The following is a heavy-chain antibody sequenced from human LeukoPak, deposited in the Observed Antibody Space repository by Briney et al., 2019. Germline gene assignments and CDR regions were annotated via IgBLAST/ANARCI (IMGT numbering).Heavy chain of an antibody. V-gene: IGHV3-23*01. CDR1: GFTFSSYA. D-gene: IGHD3-22*01. Sequence: GGSLRLSCAASGFTFSSYAMSWVRQAPGKGLEWVSAISGSGGSTYYADSVKGRFTISRDNSKNTLYLQMNSLRAEDTAVYYCAKALVEVVVITGVAFDIWGQGTMVTVSS. CDR3: AKALVEVVVITGVAFDI. CDR2: ISGSGGST. J-gene: IGHJ3*02.